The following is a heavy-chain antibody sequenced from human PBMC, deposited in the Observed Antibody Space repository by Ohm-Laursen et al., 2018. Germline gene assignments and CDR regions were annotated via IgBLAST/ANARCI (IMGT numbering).Heavy chain of an antibody. V-gene: IGHV1-8*01. D-gene: IGHD4-17*01. CDR1: GYIFTSYD. CDR2: MNPSSGHT. CDR3: ARRVTTLPGYYGMDV. J-gene: IGHJ6*02. Sequence: ASVKVSCKVSGYIFTSYDVNWVRQATGQGLEWMGWMNPSSGHTDFAQKFQGRVTMTRNTSISTAYMELNSLRSEDTAVYYCARRVTTLPGYYGMDVWGQGTTVTVSS.